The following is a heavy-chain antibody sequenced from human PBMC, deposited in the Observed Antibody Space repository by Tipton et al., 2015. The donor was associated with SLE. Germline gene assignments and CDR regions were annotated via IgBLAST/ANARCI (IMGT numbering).Heavy chain of an antibody. J-gene: IGHJ4*02. D-gene: IGHD3-10*01. CDR1: GGSISSGGYY. CDR2: IYYSGST. Sequence: LRLSCTVSGGSISSGGYYWSWIRQHPGKGLEWIGYIYYSGSTYYNPSLKSRVTISVDTSKNQFSMKLTSVTAADTALYYCAGDHDSGSYRFDYWGQGILVTVSS. V-gene: IGHV4-31*02. CDR3: AGDHDSGSYRFDY.